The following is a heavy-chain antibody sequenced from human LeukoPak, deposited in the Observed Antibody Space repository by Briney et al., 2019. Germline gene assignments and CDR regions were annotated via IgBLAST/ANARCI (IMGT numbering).Heavy chain of an antibody. J-gene: IGHJ4*02. CDR3: TTRLRNHFDY. D-gene: IGHD6-25*01. Sequence: GGSLRLSCAASGFTFSSYTMNWVRQALGQGLEWVSTISDPHSGSETHYADSVQGRFTISRDDSQNMVYLQMDSLRAEDTAVYYCTTRLRNHFDYWGQGTQATVSS. V-gene: IGHV3-23*01. CDR1: GFTFSSYT. CDR2: ISDPHSGSET.